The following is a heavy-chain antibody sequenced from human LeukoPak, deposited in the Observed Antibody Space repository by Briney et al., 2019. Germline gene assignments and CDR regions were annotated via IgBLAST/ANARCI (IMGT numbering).Heavy chain of an antibody. CDR3: ARDLSSGYDWYYYYYGMDV. D-gene: IGHD5-12*01. V-gene: IGHV3-30-3*01. CDR1: GFTFSSYA. CDR2: ISYDGSNK. J-gene: IGHJ6*02. Sequence: GSLRLSCAASGFTFSSYAMHWVRQAPGKGLEWVAVISYDGSNKYYADSVKGRFTISRDNSKNTLYLQMNSLRAEDTAVYYCARDLSSGYDWYYYYYGMDVWGQGTTVTGSS.